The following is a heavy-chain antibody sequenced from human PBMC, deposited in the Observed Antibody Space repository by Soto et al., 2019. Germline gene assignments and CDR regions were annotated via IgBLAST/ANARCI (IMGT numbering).Heavy chain of an antibody. V-gene: IGHV4-34*01. CDR1: GGSFSGYY. CDR3: ARAASSRGIAARMNAFDI. CDR2: INHSGST. Sequence: PSETLSLTCAVCGGSFSGYYWSWIRQPPGKGLEWIGEINHSGSTNYNPSLKSRVTISVDTSKNQFSLKLSSVTAADTAVYYCARAASSRGIAARMNAFDIWGQGTMVTVSS. J-gene: IGHJ3*02. D-gene: IGHD6-6*01.